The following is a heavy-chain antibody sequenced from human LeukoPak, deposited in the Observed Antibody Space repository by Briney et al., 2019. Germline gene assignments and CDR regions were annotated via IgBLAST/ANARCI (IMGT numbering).Heavy chain of an antibody. V-gene: IGHV3-48*03. CDR1: GFTFSSYE. CDR3: AKDLGVRYFDWLIPGSDY. J-gene: IGHJ4*02. CDR2: ISSSGNSI. D-gene: IGHD3-9*01. Sequence: GGSLRLSCAASGFTFSSYEMNWVRQAPGKGLEWVSYISSSGNSIYYADSVKGRFTISRDNSKNTLYLQMNSLRAEDTAVYYCAKDLGVRYFDWLIPGSDYWGQGTLVTVSS.